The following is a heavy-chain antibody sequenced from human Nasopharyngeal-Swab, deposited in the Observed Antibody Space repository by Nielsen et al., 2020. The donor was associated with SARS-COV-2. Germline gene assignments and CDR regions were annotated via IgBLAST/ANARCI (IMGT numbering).Heavy chain of an antibody. J-gene: IGHJ6*03. V-gene: IGHV5-51*01. Sequence: GESLKISCKGSGYSFTSYWIGWVCQMPGKGLEWMAIIYPGDSDTRYSPSFQGQVTISADKSISTAYLQWSSLKASDTAMYYCARQSHCSSTSCYEDYYYYMDVWGKGTTVTVSS. CDR3: ARQSHCSSTSCYEDYYYYMDV. D-gene: IGHD2-2*01. CDR1: GYSFTSYW. CDR2: IYPGDSDT.